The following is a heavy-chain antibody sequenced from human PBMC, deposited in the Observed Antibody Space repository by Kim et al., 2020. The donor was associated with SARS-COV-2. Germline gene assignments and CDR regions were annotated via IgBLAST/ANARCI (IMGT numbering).Heavy chain of an antibody. D-gene: IGHD3-9*01. CDR2: TRNKANSYTT. Sequence: GGSLRLSCAASGFTFSDHYMDWVRQAPGKGLEWVGRTRNKANSYTTEYAASVKGRFTISRDDSKNSLYLQMNSLKTEDTAVYYCARGTSGGILTGASDYWGQGTLVTVSS. CDR3: ARGTSGGILTGASDY. V-gene: IGHV3-72*01. J-gene: IGHJ4*02. CDR1: GFTFSDHY.